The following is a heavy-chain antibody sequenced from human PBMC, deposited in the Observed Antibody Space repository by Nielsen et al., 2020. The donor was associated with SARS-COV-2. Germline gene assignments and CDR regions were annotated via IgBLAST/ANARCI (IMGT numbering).Heavy chain of an antibody. CDR3: ARGGGYSYGALDY. Sequence: SETLSLTCTVSGGSISSSYYWSWIRQPPGKGLEWIGEINHSGSTNYNPSLKSRVTISVDTSKNQFSLKLSSVTAADTAVYYCARGGGYSYGALDYWGQGTLVTVSS. D-gene: IGHD5-18*01. CDR1: GGSISSSYY. CDR2: INHSGST. V-gene: IGHV4-34*01. J-gene: IGHJ4*02.